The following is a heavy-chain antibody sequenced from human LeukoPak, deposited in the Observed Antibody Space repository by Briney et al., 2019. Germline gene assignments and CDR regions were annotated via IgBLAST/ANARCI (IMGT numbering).Heavy chain of an antibody. V-gene: IGHV1-69*06. Sequence: ASVKVSCKASGGTFNNNAITWVRQAPGQGFEWMGGIIPIFGTANHAQKFQGRVTITADRSTSTAYMELSSLRSEDTAVYYCAKRTEYSGSYYGSIDYWGQGTLVTVSS. CDR3: AKRTEYSGSYYGSIDY. CDR2: IIPIFGTA. D-gene: IGHD1-26*01. J-gene: IGHJ4*02. CDR1: GGTFNNNA.